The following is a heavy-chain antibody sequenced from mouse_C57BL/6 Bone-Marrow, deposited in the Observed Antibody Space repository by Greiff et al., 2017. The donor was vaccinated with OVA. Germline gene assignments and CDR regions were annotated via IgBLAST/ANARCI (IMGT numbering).Heavy chain of an antibody. CDR2: ISCGGSYT. J-gene: IGHJ3*01. CDR3: ATYYSNYEFAY. D-gene: IGHD2-5*01. V-gene: IGHV5-6*01. Sequence: EVQLQESGGDLVKPGGSLKLSCAASGFTFSSYGMSWVRQTPDKRLEWVATISCGGSYTYYPDSVKGRFTISRDNAKNTLYLQMSSLKSEDTAMYYCATYYSNYEFAYWGQGTLVTVSA. CDR1: GFTFSSYG.